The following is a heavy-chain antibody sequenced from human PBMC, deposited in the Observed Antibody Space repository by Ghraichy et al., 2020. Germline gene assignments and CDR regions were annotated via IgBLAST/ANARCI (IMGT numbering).Heavy chain of an antibody. V-gene: IGHV4-59*01. CDR3: AREDTSGYYDY. J-gene: IGHJ4*02. CDR2: IYYSGST. Sequence: SQTLSLTCTVSGGSISSSYWSWIRQPPGKGLEWIGDIYYSGSTNYNPSLKSRVTISVDTSKNQFSLKLSSVTAADTAMYYCAREDTSGYYDYWGQGTLVTVSS. CDR1: GGSISSSY. D-gene: IGHD3-22*01.